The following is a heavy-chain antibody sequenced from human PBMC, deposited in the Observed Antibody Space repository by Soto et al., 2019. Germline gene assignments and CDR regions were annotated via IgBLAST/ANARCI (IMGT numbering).Heavy chain of an antibody. J-gene: IGHJ4*02. CDR3: ARNTDYFDSSGYAFKY. CDR1: GGSISSGYW. V-gene: IGHV4-4*02. D-gene: IGHD3-22*01. CDR2: IYHSGST. Sequence: SETLSLSCAVSGGSISSGYWWSWVRQPPGKGLEWIGEIYHSGSTNYNPSLKSRVTISVDKSKNQFSLKLTSMTAADTAVYYCARNTDYFDSSGYAFKYCGQGTLVTVSS.